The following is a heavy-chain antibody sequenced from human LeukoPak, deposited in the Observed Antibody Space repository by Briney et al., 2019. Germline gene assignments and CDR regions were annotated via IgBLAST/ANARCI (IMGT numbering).Heavy chain of an antibody. J-gene: IGHJ4*02. Sequence: GGSLRLSCAASGFTFSSYWMSWVRQAPGKGLEWVANIKQDGSEKYYVDSVKGRFTISRDNSKNTLYLQMNSLRAEDTAVYYCAKGLKTVRGYCSGGSCRDYWGQGTLVTVSS. D-gene: IGHD2-15*01. CDR2: IKQDGSEK. CDR1: GFTFSSYW. CDR3: AKGLKTVRGYCSGGSCRDY. V-gene: IGHV3-7*03.